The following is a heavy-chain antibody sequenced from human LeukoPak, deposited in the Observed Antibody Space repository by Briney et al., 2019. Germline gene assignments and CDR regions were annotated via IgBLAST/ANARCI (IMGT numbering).Heavy chain of an antibody. V-gene: IGHV3-21*01. J-gene: IGHJ4*02. Sequence: GGSLRLSCAASGFTFSSYSMNWVRQAPGKGLEWVSSISSSSSYIYYADSVKGRFTISRDNAKNSLYLQMNSLRAEDTAVYYCARQMQDLYGDSEYWGQGTLVTVSS. CDR3: ARQMQDLYGDSEY. D-gene: IGHD4-17*01. CDR2: ISSSSSYI. CDR1: GFTFSSYS.